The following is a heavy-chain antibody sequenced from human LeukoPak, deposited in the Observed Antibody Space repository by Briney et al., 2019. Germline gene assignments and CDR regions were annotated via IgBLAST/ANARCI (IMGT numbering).Heavy chain of an antibody. CDR1: GFTFDDYT. Sequence: GGSLRLSCAASGFTFDDYTMHWVRQAPGKGLEWVSLISWDGGSTYYADSVKGRFTISRDNSKNSLYLQMNSLRTEDTALYYCAKAAARLGVSGYGMDVWGQGTTVTVSS. CDR3: AKAAARLGVSGYGMDV. J-gene: IGHJ6*02. V-gene: IGHV3-43*01. D-gene: IGHD3-3*01. CDR2: ISWDGGST.